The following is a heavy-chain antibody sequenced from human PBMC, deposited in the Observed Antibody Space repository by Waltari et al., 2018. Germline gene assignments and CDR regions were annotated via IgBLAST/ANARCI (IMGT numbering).Heavy chain of an antibody. V-gene: IGHV4-34*01. CDR2: IKHSGST. D-gene: IGHD3-22*01. CDR1: GGSFSGYY. Sequence: QVQLHQWGAGLLKPSETLSLPCAVYGGSFSGYYWSWIRKPPGKGLEWIGEIKHSGSTNYHPSLKSRVTISVDTSKNQFSLKLSSVTAADTAVYYCARGPVVYNWFDPWGQGTLVTVSS. CDR3: ARGPVVYNWFDP. J-gene: IGHJ5*02.